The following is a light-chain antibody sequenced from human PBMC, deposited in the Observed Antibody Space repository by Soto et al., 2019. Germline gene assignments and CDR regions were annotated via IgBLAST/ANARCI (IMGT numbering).Light chain of an antibody. CDR2: DVS. V-gene: IGLV2-14*01. CDR1: SSDVGGYNS. CDR3: SSYASSSTLVYV. Sequence: QSLLTKPASVYGSPGQSITISCNGTSSDVGGYNSVSWYQQNPGKAPKLMIFDVSNRPSGVSSRFSGSRSGNTASLTISGLQAEDEADYYCSSYASSSTLVYVFGTGTKVTVL. J-gene: IGLJ1*01.